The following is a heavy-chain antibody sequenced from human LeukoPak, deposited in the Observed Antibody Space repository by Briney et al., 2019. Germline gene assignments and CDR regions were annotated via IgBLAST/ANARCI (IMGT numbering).Heavy chain of an antibody. CDR2: IYYSGST. Sequence: PSETLSLTCTVSGGSISSSSYYWGWIRQPPGKGLEWIGSIYYSGSTYYNPSLKSRVTISVDTSKNQFSLKLSSVTAADTAVYYCAREGQDSSGWFYYYYMDVWGKGTTVTISS. D-gene: IGHD6-19*01. J-gene: IGHJ6*03. CDR1: GGSISSSSYY. CDR3: AREGQDSSGWFYYYYMDV. V-gene: IGHV4-39*02.